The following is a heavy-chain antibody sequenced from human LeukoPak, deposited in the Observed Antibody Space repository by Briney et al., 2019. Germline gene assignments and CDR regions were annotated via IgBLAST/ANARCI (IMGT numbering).Heavy chain of an antibody. D-gene: IGHD3-10*01. V-gene: IGHV3-21*01. CDR1: GFTFSSYS. Sequence: TGGSLRLSCAASGFTFSSYSMNWVRQAPGKGLEWVSSISSSSSYIYYADSVKGRFTISRDNSKNTLYLQMNSLRAEDTAVYYCARGGQLLLWFGESDYWGQGTLVTVSS. CDR3: ARGGQLLLWFGESDY. CDR2: ISSSSSYI. J-gene: IGHJ4*02.